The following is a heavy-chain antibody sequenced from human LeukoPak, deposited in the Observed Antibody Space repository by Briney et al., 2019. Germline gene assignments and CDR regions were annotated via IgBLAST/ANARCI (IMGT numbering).Heavy chain of an antibody. Sequence: SETLSLTCTVSGGSISSYYWSWIRQPPGKGLEWIGYIYYSGSTNYNPSLKSRVTISVDTSKNQFSLKLSSVTAADTAVYYCARTRIVVVPAASEIYYYYYYMDVWGKGTTVTISS. CDR1: GGSISSYY. CDR2: IYYSGST. V-gene: IGHV4-59*01. D-gene: IGHD2-2*01. CDR3: ARTRIVVVPAASEIYYYYYYMDV. J-gene: IGHJ6*03.